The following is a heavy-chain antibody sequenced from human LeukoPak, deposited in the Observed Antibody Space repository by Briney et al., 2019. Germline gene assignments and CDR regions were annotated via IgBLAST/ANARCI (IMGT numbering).Heavy chain of an antibody. J-gene: IGHJ6*02. V-gene: IGHV3-33*01. D-gene: IGHD2-2*01. CDR3: ERGVGSASYYGMDV. Sequence: PGGSLRLSCAASGFTFSSYGMHWVRQAPGKGLEWVAVIWYDGSNKYYADSVKGRFTISRDKSKNTLYLQMSSLRAGDTAVYYCERGVGSASYYGMDVWGQGTTVTVSS. CDR1: GFTFSSYG. CDR2: IWYDGSNK.